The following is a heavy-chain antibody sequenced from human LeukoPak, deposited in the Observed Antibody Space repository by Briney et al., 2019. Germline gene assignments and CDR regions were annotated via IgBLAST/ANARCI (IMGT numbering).Heavy chain of an antibody. Sequence: GGSLRLSCAASGFTFSSYSMNWVRQAPGKGLEWVSSISSSSSYIYYADSVKGRFTISRDNAKNSLYLQMNSLRAEDTAVYYCARDYYYDGSGYYSGFFQHWGQAPWSPSPQ. CDR2: ISSSSSYI. CDR3: ARDYYYDGSGYYSGFFQH. D-gene: IGHD3-22*01. V-gene: IGHV3-21*01. CDR1: GFTFSSYS. J-gene: IGHJ1*01.